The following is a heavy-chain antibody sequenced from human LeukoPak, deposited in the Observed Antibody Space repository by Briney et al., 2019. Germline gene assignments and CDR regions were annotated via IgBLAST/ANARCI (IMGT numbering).Heavy chain of an antibody. Sequence: GGSLRLSCAASGITFSDYYMSWIRQAPGKGLEWVSYISSSGSTIYYADSVKGRFTISRDNAKNSLYLQMNSLRAEDTAVYYCARYYYDSSGYYYFWGQGTLVTVSS. CDR2: ISSSGSTI. CDR1: GITFSDYY. CDR3: ARYYYDSSGYYYF. J-gene: IGHJ4*02. D-gene: IGHD3-22*01. V-gene: IGHV3-11*01.